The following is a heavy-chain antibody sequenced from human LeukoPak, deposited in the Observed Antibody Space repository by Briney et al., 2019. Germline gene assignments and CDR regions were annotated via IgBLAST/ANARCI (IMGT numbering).Heavy chain of an antibody. D-gene: IGHD6-13*01. Sequence: GGSLRLSCAASGFILSSYSMNWVRQAPGKGLEWVSYISSSGSTIYYADSVKGRFTISRDNAKNSLYLQMNSLRAEDTAVYYCARDARQQLVERFDYWGQGTLVTVSS. CDR1: GFILSSYS. CDR2: ISSSGSTI. V-gene: IGHV3-48*04. J-gene: IGHJ4*02. CDR3: ARDARQQLVERFDY.